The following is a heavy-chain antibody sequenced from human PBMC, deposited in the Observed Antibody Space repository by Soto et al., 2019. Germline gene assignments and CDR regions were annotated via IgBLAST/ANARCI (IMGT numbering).Heavy chain of an antibody. CDR2: IWHDGKNK. Sequence: QVQVVESGGGVVQPGKSLRLSCAASGFAFSDFGMHWVRQAPAMGLEWVAVIWHDGKNKDYADYAKGRFTISRDNSRNILYLEMNSLRVEDTAVYYCARDPGQDEAMDYWGQGTLVTVSS. CDR1: GFAFSDFG. CDR3: ARDPGQDEAMDY. V-gene: IGHV3-33*01. J-gene: IGHJ4*02.